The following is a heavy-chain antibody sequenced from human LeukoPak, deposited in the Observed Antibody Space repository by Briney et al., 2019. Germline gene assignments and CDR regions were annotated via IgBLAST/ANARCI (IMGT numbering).Heavy chain of an antibody. D-gene: IGHD6-19*01. Sequence: SETLSLTCTVSGGSISSYYWSWIRQPAGKGLEWIGRIYTSGSTNYNPSLKSRVTMSVDTSRDQFSLKLSSVTAAATAVYYCARELYPGSVGIAVAGKEVGYYYMDVWGKGTTVTVSS. V-gene: IGHV4-4*07. CDR1: GGSISSYY. CDR3: ARELYPGSVGIAVAGKEVGYYYMDV. J-gene: IGHJ6*03. CDR2: IYTSGST.